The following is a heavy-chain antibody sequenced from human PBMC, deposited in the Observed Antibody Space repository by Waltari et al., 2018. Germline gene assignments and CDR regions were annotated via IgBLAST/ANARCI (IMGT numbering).Heavy chain of an antibody. CDR2: IFTSGST. J-gene: IGHJ3*01. Sequence: ELQVVESGGGLIQPRASLRLSCAASGFTASSTYMARVRQAPGKGPEWVSVIFTSGSTYHADSVKGRFTISRDNSENTVHLQMKNLTAEDTALYYCARATNWVLEAFDLWGQGTMVTVSP. D-gene: IGHD1-1*01. CDR1: GFTASSTY. CDR3: ARATNWVLEAFDL. V-gene: IGHV3-53*01.